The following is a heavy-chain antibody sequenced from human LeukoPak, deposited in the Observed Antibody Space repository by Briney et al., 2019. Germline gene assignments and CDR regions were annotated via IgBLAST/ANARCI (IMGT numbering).Heavy chain of an antibody. J-gene: IGHJ6*02. CDR3: AREPPSSYYGMDV. CDR2: IYTSGST. CDR1: GGSISSDY. D-gene: IGHD1-14*01. V-gene: IGHV4-4*07. Sequence: PSETLSLTCTVSGGSISSDYWSWIRQPAGKGLEWIGRIYTSGSTNYNTSLKSRVTMSVDTSKNQCSLKLSSVTAADTAVYYCAREPPSSYYGMDVWGQGTTVTVSS.